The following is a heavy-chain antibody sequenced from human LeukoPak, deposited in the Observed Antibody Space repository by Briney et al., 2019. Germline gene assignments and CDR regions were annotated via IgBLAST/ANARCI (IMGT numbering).Heavy chain of an antibody. J-gene: IGHJ3*02. Sequence: GGSLRLSCAASGFTLSSYSMNWVRQAPGKGLEWVSSISSSSSYIYYADSVKGRFTISRDNAKNSLYLQMNSLRAEDTAVYYCCLDVGTPFDIWGQGTMVTVSS. V-gene: IGHV3-21*01. CDR2: ISSSSSYI. CDR3: CLDVGTPFDI. CDR1: GFTLSSYS. D-gene: IGHD3-9*01.